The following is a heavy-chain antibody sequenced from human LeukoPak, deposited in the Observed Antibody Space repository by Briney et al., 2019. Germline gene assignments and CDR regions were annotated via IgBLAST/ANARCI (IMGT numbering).Heavy chain of an antibody. Sequence: GGSLRLSCAASGFTFSHYGMHGVRQAPGKGLEWVAFTRYDESLKYYAGSVRGRFTISRDNSKNTLYLQMNSLRTEDTAIYYCTKYRSGNFDYYPDLDSWGQGILVTVSS. V-gene: IGHV3-30*02. CDR2: TRYDESLK. CDR3: TKYRSGNFDYYPDLDS. D-gene: IGHD3-9*01. CDR1: GFTFSHYG. J-gene: IGHJ4*02.